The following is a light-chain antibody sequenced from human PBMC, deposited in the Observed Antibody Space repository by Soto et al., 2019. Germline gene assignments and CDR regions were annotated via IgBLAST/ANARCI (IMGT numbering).Light chain of an antibody. J-gene: IGLJ1*01. V-gene: IGLV2-14*01. Sequence: QSALTQPASVSGPPGQSISISCTGTSSDVGGYNHVSWYQHHPGKAPKLMIYEVSNRPSGVSNRFSGSKSGNTASLTISGLQADDEADYYCNSHTSSNTRVFGTGTKVTVL. CDR1: SSDVGGYNH. CDR3: NSHTSSNTRV. CDR2: EVS.